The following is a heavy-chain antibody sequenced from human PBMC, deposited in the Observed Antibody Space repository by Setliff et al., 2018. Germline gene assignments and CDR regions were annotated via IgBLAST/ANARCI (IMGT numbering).Heavy chain of an antibody. J-gene: IGHJ4*02. CDR2: IYYSGSTS. CDR1: GLSISSGYY. D-gene: IGHD6-19*01. Sequence: SETLSLTCAVSGLSISSGYYWGWIRQPPGKGLEWIGYIYYSGSTSYYNPSLKSRVTISVDTSKNQFSLKLSSVTAADTAVYYCARGRAGHSGHWGQGTLVTVSS. CDR3: ARGRAGHSGH. V-gene: IGHV4-38-2*01.